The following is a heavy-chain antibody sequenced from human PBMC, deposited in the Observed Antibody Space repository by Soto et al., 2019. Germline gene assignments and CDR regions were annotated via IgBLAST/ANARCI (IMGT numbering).Heavy chain of an antibody. V-gene: IGHV3-33*01. D-gene: IGHD4-4*01. CDR1: GFTFSSYG. CDR2: IWYDGSNK. Sequence: GGSLRLSCAASGFTFSSYGMHWVRQAPGKGLEWVAVIWYDGSNKYYADSVKGRFTISRDNSKNTLYLQMNSLRAEDTAVYYCARGQIYSNYAPFDYWGQGTLVTGSS. J-gene: IGHJ4*02. CDR3: ARGQIYSNYAPFDY.